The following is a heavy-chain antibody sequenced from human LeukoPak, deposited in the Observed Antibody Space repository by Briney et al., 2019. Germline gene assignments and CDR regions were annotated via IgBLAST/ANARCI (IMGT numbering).Heavy chain of an antibody. V-gene: IGHV3-23*01. CDR3: AKRGSSSWYYFDY. J-gene: IGHJ4*02. CDR1: GFTFSSYG. CDR2: IATGGNT. Sequence: GGSLRLSCAASGFTFSSYGISWVRQAPGKGLEWVSTIATGGNTYYADSVKGRFTISRDNSKNTLYLQMNSLRAEDTAVYYCAKRGSSSWYYFDYWGQGTLVTVSS. D-gene: IGHD6-13*01.